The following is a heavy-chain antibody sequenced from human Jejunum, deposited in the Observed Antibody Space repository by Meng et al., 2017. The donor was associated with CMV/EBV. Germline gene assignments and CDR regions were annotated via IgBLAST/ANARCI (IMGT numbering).Heavy chain of an antibody. CDR1: GRSLSSRNW. D-gene: IGHD2-21*02. CDR2: IYHSGST. Sequence: QLQLHDSGPGRVKPSGASSLPRAVSGRSLSSRNWWSWVRQPPGKGLEWIGEIYHSGSTNYNPSLKSRVTISVDESKNQFSLRLSSVTAADTAVYYCARVGAYCGGDCYHPRWGQGTLVTVSS. V-gene: IGHV4-4*02. CDR3: ARVGAYCGGDCYHPR. J-gene: IGHJ4*02.